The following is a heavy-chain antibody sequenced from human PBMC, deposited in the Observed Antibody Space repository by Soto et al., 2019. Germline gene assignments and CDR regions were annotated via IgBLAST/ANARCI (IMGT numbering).Heavy chain of an antibody. Sequence: GESLKISCKGSGYSFTSYWIGWVRQMPGKGLEWMGIIYPGDSDTRYSPSFQGQVTISADKSISTAYLQWSSLKASDTAMYYCARHSELYYYDSSGYHDAFDIWGQGTMVTVSS. CDR2: IYPGDSDT. CDR3: ARHSELYYYDSSGYHDAFDI. D-gene: IGHD3-22*01. V-gene: IGHV5-51*01. J-gene: IGHJ3*02. CDR1: GYSFTSYW.